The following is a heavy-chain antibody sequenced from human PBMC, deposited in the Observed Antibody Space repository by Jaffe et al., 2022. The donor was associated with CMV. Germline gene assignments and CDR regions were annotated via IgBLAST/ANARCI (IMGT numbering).Heavy chain of an antibody. CDR3: ARVGLAYYDFWSGYHTHYYYYGMDV. V-gene: IGHV1-8*01. J-gene: IGHJ6*02. CDR1: GYTFTSYD. Sequence: QVQLVQSGAEVKKPGASVKVSCKASGYTFTSYDINWVRQATGQGLEWMGWMNPNSGNTGYAQKFQGRVTMTRNTSISTAYMELSSLRSEDTAVYYCARVGLAYYDFWSGYHTHYYYYGMDVWGQGTTVTVSS. CDR2: MNPNSGNT. D-gene: IGHD3-3*01.